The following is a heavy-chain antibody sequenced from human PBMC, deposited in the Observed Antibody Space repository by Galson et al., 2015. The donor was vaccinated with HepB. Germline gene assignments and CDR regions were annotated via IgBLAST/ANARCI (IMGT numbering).Heavy chain of an antibody. D-gene: IGHD5-12*01. CDR1: GFSLTTSGVG. CDR2: IYWNDEE. Sequence: PALVKPTQTLTLTCTFSGFSLTTSGVGVGWIRQPPGKALEWLALIYWNDEESYSPSLRSRLTVTKDTSKNQVVLTMTNMDPVDTATYYCAHRASSGYPNAFDIWGQGTMVTVSS. CDR3: AHRASSGYPNAFDI. J-gene: IGHJ3*02. V-gene: IGHV2-5*01.